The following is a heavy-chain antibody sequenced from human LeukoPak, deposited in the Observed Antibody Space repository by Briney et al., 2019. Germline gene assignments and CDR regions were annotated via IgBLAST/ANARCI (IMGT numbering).Heavy chain of an antibody. CDR2: INHSGST. V-gene: IGHV4-34*01. CDR3: ARDHYYDSGSKLDV. D-gene: IGHD3-10*01. CDR1: GGSFSGYY. Sequence: SETLSLTCAVYGGSFSGYYWSWIRQPPGKGLEWIGEINHSGSTNYNPSLKSRVTISVDTSKNQFSLKLSSVTAADTAVYYCARDHYYDSGSKLDVWGQGTTVTVS. J-gene: IGHJ6*02.